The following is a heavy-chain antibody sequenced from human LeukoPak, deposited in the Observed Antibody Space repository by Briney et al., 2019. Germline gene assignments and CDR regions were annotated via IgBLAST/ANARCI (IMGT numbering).Heavy chain of an antibody. J-gene: IGHJ6*02. CDR3: VKSTRVTTAYYYYGMDV. CDR1: GFTFSNYA. Sequence: PGGSLRLSCAASGFTFSNYAMHWVRQAPGKGLEYVSAISSNGGSTFYADSVKGRFTISRDNSENTLYFQMNSLRAEDTAVYYCVKSTRVTTAYYYYGMDVWGQGTTVTVSS. D-gene: IGHD4-17*01. CDR2: ISSNGGST. V-gene: IGHV3-64D*06.